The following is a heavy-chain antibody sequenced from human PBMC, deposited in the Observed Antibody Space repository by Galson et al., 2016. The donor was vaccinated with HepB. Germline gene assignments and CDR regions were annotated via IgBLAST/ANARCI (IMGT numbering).Heavy chain of an antibody. V-gene: IGHV4-4*02. J-gene: IGHJ4*02. CDR1: GDSITNNYW. D-gene: IGHD4/OR15-4a*01. CDR3: ARGTLGTSATMAFDY. Sequence: SETLSLTCAVSGDSITNNYWWSWVRQSPGKGLEWIGEIYQTETAHYNPSFTSRATISVDKSKNQISLRLDSVTAADTALDYCARGTLGTSATMAFDYWGQGTLVTVSS. CDR2: IYQTETA.